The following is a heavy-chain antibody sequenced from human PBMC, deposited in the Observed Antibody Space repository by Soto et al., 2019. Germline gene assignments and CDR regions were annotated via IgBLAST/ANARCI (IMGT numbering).Heavy chain of an antibody. V-gene: IGHV4-59*01. D-gene: IGHD3-22*01. CDR2: IYYSGST. Sequence: SETLSLTCTVSGGSISSYYRSWIRQPPGKGLEWIGYIYYSGSTNYNPSLKSRVTIPVDTSKNQFSLKLSSVTAADTAVYYCARVDSGYAYFDCWGQGTLVTVSS. CDR3: ARVDSGYAYFDC. J-gene: IGHJ4*02. CDR1: GGSISSYY.